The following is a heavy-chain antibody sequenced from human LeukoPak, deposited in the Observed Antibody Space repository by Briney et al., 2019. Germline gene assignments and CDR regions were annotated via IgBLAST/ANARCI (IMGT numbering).Heavy chain of an antibody. CDR1: GGSTIPYF. D-gene: IGHD3-22*01. CDR2: INVRGST. Sequence: SETLSLTCTGSGGSTIPYFGRCSWQSARKGLEYLGRINVRGSTNVNPSLKSRVTVTVDTSKNQFSLRLSSVTAADTAVYYCARDATSLYDASGNYRPIDYWGQGILVTVSS. CDR3: ARDATSLYDASGNYRPIDY. V-gene: IGHV4-4*07. J-gene: IGHJ4*02.